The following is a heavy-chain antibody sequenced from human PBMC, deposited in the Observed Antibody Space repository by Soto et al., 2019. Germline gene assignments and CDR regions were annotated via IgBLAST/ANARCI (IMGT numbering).Heavy chain of an antibody. V-gene: IGHV4-59*08. Sequence: SETLSLTCIVSGVSISSGYCTWIRQSPGKGLEWIGYISHSGLRHYRASLQSRLTMSVETSKNQFSLNLTSVTAADTAVYYCARRRPLRFRDYGMDVWGQGTTVTVSS. CDR1: GVSISSGY. CDR3: ARRRPLRFRDYGMDV. J-gene: IGHJ6*02. CDR2: ISHSGLR. D-gene: IGHD3-3*01.